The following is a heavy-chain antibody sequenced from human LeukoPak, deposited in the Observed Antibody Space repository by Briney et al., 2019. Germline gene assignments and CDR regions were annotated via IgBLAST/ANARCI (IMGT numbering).Heavy chain of an antibody. CDR1: GFTFSSYA. Sequence: GGSLRLSCAASGFTFSSYAMHWVRQAPGKGLEWVAVISYDGSNKYYADSVKGRFTISRDNSKNTLYLQMNSLRSEDTAVYYCATDSSGYYWGQGTLVTVSS. J-gene: IGHJ4*02. V-gene: IGHV3-30-3*01. CDR3: ATDSSGYY. CDR2: ISYDGSNK. D-gene: IGHD3-22*01.